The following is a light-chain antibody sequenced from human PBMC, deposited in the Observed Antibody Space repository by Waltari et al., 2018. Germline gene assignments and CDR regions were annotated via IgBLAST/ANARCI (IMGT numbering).Light chain of an antibody. J-gene: IGLJ2*01. CDR1: VSNIGNYY. V-gene: IGLV1-51*01. Sequence: QSVLTQPPSVSAAPGPQVTIYCSGSVSNIGNYYVSWYHQLPGAAPKLLIYDNNKRPSGIPDRFSASKSGTSATLGITGLQIGDEADYYCATWDNSLREVVFGGGTKLTVL. CDR3: ATWDNSLREVV. CDR2: DNN.